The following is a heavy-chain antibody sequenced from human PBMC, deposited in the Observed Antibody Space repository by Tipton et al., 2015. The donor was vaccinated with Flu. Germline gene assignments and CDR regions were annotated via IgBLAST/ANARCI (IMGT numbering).Heavy chain of an antibody. CDR3: AASPWGLHGDSYFEL. J-gene: IGHJ4*02. CDR2: IYTSGTS. Sequence: TLSLTCTASGDSMSSFYWSWIRQPAGKGLEFIGRIYTSGTSNYNPSLKSRVTMSIDTSKNQFSLKLNSVTAADTAVYYCAASPWGLHGDSYFELWGRGALVTVSS. CDR1: GDSMSSFY. D-gene: IGHD2-21*01. V-gene: IGHV4-4*07.